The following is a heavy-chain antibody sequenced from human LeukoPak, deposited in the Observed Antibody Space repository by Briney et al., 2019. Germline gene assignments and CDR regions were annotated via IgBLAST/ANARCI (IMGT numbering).Heavy chain of an antibody. CDR2: INPADSDL. Sequence: GESLKISCKGSGYIFTSYWIVWVRQTPGEGLEWMGIINPADSDLRYSPSFQGQVMLSVDTSVSTAYLQWSSLTISDTAMYYCARRPARTGASFDSWGQGTLVTVPS. V-gene: IGHV5-51*01. J-gene: IGHJ4*02. D-gene: IGHD1/OR15-1a*01. CDR1: GYIFTSYW. CDR3: ARRPARTGASFDS.